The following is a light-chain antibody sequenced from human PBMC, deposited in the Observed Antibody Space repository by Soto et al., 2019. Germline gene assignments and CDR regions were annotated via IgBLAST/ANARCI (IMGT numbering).Light chain of an antibody. Sequence: QSALTQPASESGSPGQSITIPCTGTSSDVGGYNYVSWFQQHPGKAPKLIIYEVSTRPSGVSNRFSGSKSGNTASLTISGLQAEDEADYYCSSYTRNSTLVFGGGTKLTVL. CDR1: SSDVGGYNY. CDR2: EVS. CDR3: SSYTRNSTLV. V-gene: IGLV2-14*01. J-gene: IGLJ2*01.